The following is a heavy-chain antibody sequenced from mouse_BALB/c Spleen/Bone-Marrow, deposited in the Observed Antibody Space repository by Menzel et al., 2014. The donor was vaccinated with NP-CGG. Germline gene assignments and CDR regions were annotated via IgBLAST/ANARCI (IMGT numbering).Heavy chain of an antibody. V-gene: IGHV5-17*02. CDR3: ARDVPLYDVGYFDY. CDR2: ISSGSSTI. J-gene: IGHJ2*01. D-gene: IGHD2-14*01. CDR1: GFTFSSFG. Sequence: EVKLEESGGGLVQPGGSRKLSCAASGFTFSSFGMHWVRQAPEKGLEWVAYISSGSSTIYYADTVKGRFTISRDNPKNTLFLKMTSLRSEDTAMYYCARDVPLYDVGYFDYWGQGTTLTVSS.